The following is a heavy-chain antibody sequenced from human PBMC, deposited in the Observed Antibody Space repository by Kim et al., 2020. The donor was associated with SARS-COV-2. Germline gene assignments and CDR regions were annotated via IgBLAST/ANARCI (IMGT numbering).Heavy chain of an antibody. CDR3: ARDVTIFVVGPSYYYYGMDV. Sequence: ASVKVSCKASGYTFTSYGISWVRQAPGQGLEWMGWISAYNGNTNYAQKLQGRVTMTTDTSTSTAYMELRSLRSDDTAVYYCARDVTIFVVGPSYYYYGMDVWGQGTTVTVSS. D-gene: IGHD3-3*01. V-gene: IGHV1-18*01. CDR2: ISAYNGNT. J-gene: IGHJ6*02. CDR1: GYTFTSYG.